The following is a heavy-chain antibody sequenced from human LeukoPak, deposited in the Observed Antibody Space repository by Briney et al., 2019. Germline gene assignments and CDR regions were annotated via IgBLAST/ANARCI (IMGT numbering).Heavy chain of an antibody. CDR3: ATPGDSSGYYYDWDYFDY. J-gene: IGHJ4*02. Sequence: ASVKVSCKASGGTFSSYAISWVRQAPGQGLEWMGGIIPIFGTANYAQKFQGRVTITADESTSTAYMELSSLRSEDTAVYYCATPGDSSGYYYDWDYFDYWGQGTLVTVSS. D-gene: IGHD3-22*01. CDR1: GGTFSSYA. V-gene: IGHV1-69*13. CDR2: IIPIFGTA.